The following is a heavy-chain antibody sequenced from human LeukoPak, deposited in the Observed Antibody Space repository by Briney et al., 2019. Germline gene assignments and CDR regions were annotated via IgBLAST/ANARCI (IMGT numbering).Heavy chain of an antibody. CDR1: GFTFSTYG. CDR3: AKDAEHSSGWYPGN. D-gene: IGHD6-13*01. J-gene: IGHJ4*02. CDR2: ILFDGNNK. Sequence: GGSLRLSCAASGFTFSTYGMHWVRQAPGKGLEWVAVILFDGNNKYYADSVRGRFTISRDNSKNTLHLQMNSLRDEDTAVYYCAKDAEHSSGWYPGNWGQGTLVIVSS. V-gene: IGHV3-30*18.